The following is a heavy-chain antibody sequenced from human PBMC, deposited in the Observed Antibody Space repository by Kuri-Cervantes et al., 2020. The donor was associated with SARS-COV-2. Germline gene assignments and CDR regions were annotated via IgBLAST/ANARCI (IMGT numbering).Heavy chain of an antibody. J-gene: IGHJ5*02. V-gene: IGHV3-7*03. D-gene: IGHD2-8*01. CDR1: GFIFTSYG. CDR3: ARARGYCTNGVCYLWFDP. CDR2: IKQDGSEK. Sequence: GGSLRLSCAASGFIFTSYGMHWVRQAPGKGLEWVANIKQDGSEKYYVDSVKGRFTISRDNAKNSLYLQMNSLRAEDTAVYYCARARGYCTNGVCYLWFDPWGQGTLVTVSS.